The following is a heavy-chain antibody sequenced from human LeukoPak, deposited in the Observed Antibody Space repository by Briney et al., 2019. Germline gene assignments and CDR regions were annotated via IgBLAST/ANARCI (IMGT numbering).Heavy chain of an antibody. D-gene: IGHD3-3*01. Sequence: PSETLSLTCAVYGGSFSGYYWSWIRQPPGKGLEWIGEINHSGSTNYNPSLKSRVTISVDTSKNQFSLKLSSVTAADTAVYYCASDPSPAYYDFWSGYFHNWFDPWGQGTLVTVSS. CDR3: ASDPSPAYYDFWSGYFHNWFDP. CDR1: GGSFSGYY. V-gene: IGHV4-34*01. CDR2: INHSGST. J-gene: IGHJ5*02.